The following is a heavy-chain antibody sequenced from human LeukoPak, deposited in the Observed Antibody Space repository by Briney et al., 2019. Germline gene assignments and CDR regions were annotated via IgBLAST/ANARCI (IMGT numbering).Heavy chain of an antibody. D-gene: IGHD3-3*01. J-gene: IGHJ2*01. Sequence: NPSETLSLTCTVSGGSISSGGYYWRWIRQPPGKGLEWIGYIYYSGSTNYNPSLESRVTISVDTSKNQFSLKLSSVTAADTAVYYCARAGVVSNPNSYWYFDLWGRGTLVTVSS. CDR3: ARAGVVSNPNSYWYFDL. CDR1: GGSISSGGYY. CDR2: IYYSGST. V-gene: IGHV4-61*08.